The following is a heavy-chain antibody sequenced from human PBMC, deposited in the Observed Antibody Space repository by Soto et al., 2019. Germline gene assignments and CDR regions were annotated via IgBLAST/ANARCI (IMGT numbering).Heavy chain of an antibody. V-gene: IGHV3-7*05. Sequence: EVQLVESGGGLVQPGGSLRLSCGVSGFTISTYWMSWVRRAPGKGLEWVGNINQGGTENFYAGSVRGRFTISRDNAGNSVFLQMNSLRAEDTALYFCARETGNGYYGQDTRGMDVWGQGTTVTVSS. J-gene: IGHJ6*01. CDR1: GFTISTYW. CDR3: ARETGNGYYGQDTRGMDV. D-gene: IGHD1-26*01. CDR2: INQGGTEN.